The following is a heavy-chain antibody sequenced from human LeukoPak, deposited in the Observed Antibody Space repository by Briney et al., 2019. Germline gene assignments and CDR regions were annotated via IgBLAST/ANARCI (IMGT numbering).Heavy chain of an antibody. CDR2: IYTSGST. J-gene: IGHJ5*02. D-gene: IGHD5-24*01. CDR1: GDSINNYY. CDR3: AREWLVPLGNYFDP. Sequence: SKTLSLTCTVSGDSINNYYWSWIRQPAGKGLEWIGRIYTSGSTNYNPSLKSRITMSVDTSKNQFSLKLRSVTAADTAFYYCAREWLVPLGNYFDPWGQGTLVTVSS. V-gene: IGHV4-4*07.